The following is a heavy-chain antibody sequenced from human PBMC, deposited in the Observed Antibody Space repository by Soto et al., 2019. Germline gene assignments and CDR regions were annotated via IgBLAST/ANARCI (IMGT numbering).Heavy chain of an antibody. CDR2: THHSGRT. V-gene: IGHV4-38-2*01. D-gene: IGHD2-15*01. J-gene: IGHJ4*02. CDR3: ATHLYRPYSTDC. Sequence: PTETLYLTCAVSGFSISSGHYWGWMRQTPGKGLEWIGSTHHSGRTYYSSSLKSRVTISVDTSKNQVSLKLRSVTAADTALYFFATHLYRPYSTDCSCPGPLVTV. CDR1: GFSISSGHY.